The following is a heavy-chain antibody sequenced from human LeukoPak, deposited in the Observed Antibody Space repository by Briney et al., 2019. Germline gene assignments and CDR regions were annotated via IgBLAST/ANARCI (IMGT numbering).Heavy chain of an antibody. CDR3: GRHDSFIPF. D-gene: IGHD3-16*02. V-gene: IGHV3-23*01. Sequence: PGGSLRLSCAASGFTFSDYAMTWVRQAAGKGLEWVSSISDTGRRTYYTDSVKGRFTISRDDSKKAVYLEMSTLRVEDTAIYFCGRHDSFIPFWGQGTLVTVPS. J-gene: IGHJ4*02. CDR2: ISDTGRRT. CDR1: GFTFSDYA.